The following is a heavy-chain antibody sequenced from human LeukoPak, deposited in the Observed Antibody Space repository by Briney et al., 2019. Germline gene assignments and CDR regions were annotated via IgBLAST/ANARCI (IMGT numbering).Heavy chain of an antibody. Sequence: KPSETLSLTCAVYGGSFSGYYWSWIRQPPGKGLEWIGEINHSGSTNYNPSLKSRVTISVDTSKNQFSLKLSSVTAADTAVYYCARVRCSSTSCYDYYYYGMDVWGQGTTVTVSS. CDR1: GGSFSGYY. D-gene: IGHD2-2*01. V-gene: IGHV4-34*01. CDR2: INHSGST. J-gene: IGHJ6*02. CDR3: ARVRCSSTSCYDYYYYGMDV.